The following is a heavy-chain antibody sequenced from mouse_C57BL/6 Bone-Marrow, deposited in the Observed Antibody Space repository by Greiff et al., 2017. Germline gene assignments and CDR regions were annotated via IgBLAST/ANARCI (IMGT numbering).Heavy chain of an antibody. CDR2: ISSGSSTI. Sequence: EVQLEESGGGLVKPGGSLKLSCAASGFTFTDYGMHWVRQAPEKGLEWVAYISSGSSTIYYADTVKGRFTISSDNAKNTLFLQITSLWSADAAMYYCAGGREQHFDYWGQGTTVTVSS. V-gene: IGHV5-17*01. CDR3: AGGREQHFDY. J-gene: IGHJ2*01. CDR1: GFTFTDYG. D-gene: IGHD6-1*01.